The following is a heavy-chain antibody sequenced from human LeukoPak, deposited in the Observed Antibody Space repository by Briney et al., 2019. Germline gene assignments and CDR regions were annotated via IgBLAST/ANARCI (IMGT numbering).Heavy chain of an antibody. CDR2: IVVGGGNT. D-gene: IGHD2-2*01. Sequence: GASVKVSCKASGFTFTSSAVQWVRQARGQRLEWIGWIVVGGGNTNYAQKFQERVTITRDMSTGTAYMELSSLRSEDTAVYYCAAGWVTAATDAFDIWGQGTMVTVSS. CDR3: AAGWVTAATDAFDI. CDR1: GFTFTSSA. J-gene: IGHJ3*02. V-gene: IGHV1-58*01.